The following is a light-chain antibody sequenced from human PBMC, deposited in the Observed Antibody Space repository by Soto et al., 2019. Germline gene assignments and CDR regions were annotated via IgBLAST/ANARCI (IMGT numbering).Light chain of an antibody. Sequence: IHLTHPPSSLSASVVDRLTITCRASQGISSYLAWYQQKTGKAPKIMIYAESTLQSGVPSRLSGSGSGTDLNLTISRLQSEDFAVYYCQKYDNWPRTCGQGTKVDI. V-gene: IGKV1-9*01. CDR2: AES. CDR3: QKYDNWPRT. J-gene: IGKJ1*01. CDR1: QGISSY.